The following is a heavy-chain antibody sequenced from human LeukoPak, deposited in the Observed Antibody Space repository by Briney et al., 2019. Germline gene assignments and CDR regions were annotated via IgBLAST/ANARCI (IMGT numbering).Heavy chain of an antibody. D-gene: IGHD4-23*01. CDR3: ASILYGGNIFDY. Sequence: PGGSLRLSCAASAFTFSSYWMSWVRQAPGKGLEWVANIKQDGSEKYYVDSVKGRFTISRDNAKNSLYLQMNSLRAEDTAVYYCASILYGGNIFDYWGQGTLVTVSS. J-gene: IGHJ4*02. CDR1: AFTFSSYW. CDR2: IKQDGSEK. V-gene: IGHV3-7*01.